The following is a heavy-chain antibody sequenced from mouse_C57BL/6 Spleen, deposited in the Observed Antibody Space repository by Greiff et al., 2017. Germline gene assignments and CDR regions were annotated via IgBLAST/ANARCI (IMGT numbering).Heavy chain of an antibody. V-gene: IGHV14-4*01. CDR2: IDPENGDT. CDR1: GFNIKDDY. CDR3: TTLDSSGYRYFDY. Sequence: EVKLQESGAELVRPGASVKLSCTASGFNIKDDYMHWVKQRPEQGLEWIGWIDPENGDTEYASKFQGKATITADTSSNTAYLQLSSLTSEDTAVYYCTTLDSSGYRYFDYWGQGTTLTVSS. D-gene: IGHD3-2*02. J-gene: IGHJ2*01.